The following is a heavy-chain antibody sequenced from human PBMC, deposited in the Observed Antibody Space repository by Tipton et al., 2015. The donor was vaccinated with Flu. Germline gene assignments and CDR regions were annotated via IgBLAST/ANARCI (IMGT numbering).Heavy chain of an antibody. Sequence: TLSLTCSVSGVSISSGGYYWSWIRQHPGKGLEWIGYIHYRGSTYYNPSFRSRIAISVDTSKNHFFLNLTSLTAADTAVYYCARDEDTCMETHWGQGMLVTVSS. CDR1: GVSISSGGYY. V-gene: IGHV4-31*03. CDR2: IHYRGST. J-gene: IGHJ4*01. D-gene: IGHD2-15*01. CDR3: ARDEDTCMETH.